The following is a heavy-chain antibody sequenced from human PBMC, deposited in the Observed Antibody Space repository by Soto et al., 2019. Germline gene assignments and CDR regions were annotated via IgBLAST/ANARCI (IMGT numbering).Heavy chain of an antibody. CDR3: ARDNRGSYGPFDY. D-gene: IGHD5-18*01. J-gene: IGHJ4*02. CDR2: IYYSGST. CDR1: GGSVSSGSYY. V-gene: IGHV4-61*01. Sequence: QVQLQESGPGLVKPSETLSLTCTVSGGSVSSGSYYWSWIRQPPGKGLEWIGYIYYSGSTNYNPSLKSRVTISVDTSKNQFSLKLSSVTAADTAVYYCARDNRGSYGPFDYWGQGTLVTVSS.